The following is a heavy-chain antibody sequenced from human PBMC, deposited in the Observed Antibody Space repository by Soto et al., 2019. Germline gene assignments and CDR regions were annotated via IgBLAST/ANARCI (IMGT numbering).Heavy chain of an antibody. Sequence: QITLKESGPTLVRPTQTLTLTCTFSGFSLSTRGVGVGWIRQPPGKALEWLGIICWDDEKRYSPSLKSRLTITKDTSRNKVVLTMTNIDPVDTATYYCAHRRRLKDYGDYLAYWGQGTLVTVSS. CDR2: ICWDDEK. CDR1: GFSLSTRGVG. D-gene: IGHD4-17*01. V-gene: IGHV2-5*02. J-gene: IGHJ4*02. CDR3: AHRRRLKDYGDYLAY.